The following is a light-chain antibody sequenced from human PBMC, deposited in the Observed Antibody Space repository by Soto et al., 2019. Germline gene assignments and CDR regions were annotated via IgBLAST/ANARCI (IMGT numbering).Light chain of an antibody. CDR2: EVS. V-gene: IGLV2-14*01. CDR1: SSDVSGYKY. Sequence: QSVLTQPASVSGSPGQSITISCTGTSSDVSGYKYVSWYQQHPGKAPKLVIYEVSNRPSGVSNRFSGSKSGNTASLTISGLQAEDETDYYCNSFTSSSTYVFGTGTKVTV. J-gene: IGLJ1*01. CDR3: NSFTSSSTYV.